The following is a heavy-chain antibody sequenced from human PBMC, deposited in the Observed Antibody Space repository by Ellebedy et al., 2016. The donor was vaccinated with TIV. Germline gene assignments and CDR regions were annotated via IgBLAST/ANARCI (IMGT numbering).Heavy chain of an antibody. CDR2: INPNSGGT. D-gene: IGHD2-2*01. V-gene: IGHV1-2*02. Sequence: AASVKVSCKASGYTFTGYYMHWVRQAPGQGLEWMGWINPNSGGTNYAQKFQGRVTMTRDTSISTAYMELSRLRSDDTAVYYCARELWGGSSTSCDYWGQGTLVTVSS. CDR1: GYTFTGYY. J-gene: IGHJ4*02. CDR3: ARELWGGSSTSCDY.